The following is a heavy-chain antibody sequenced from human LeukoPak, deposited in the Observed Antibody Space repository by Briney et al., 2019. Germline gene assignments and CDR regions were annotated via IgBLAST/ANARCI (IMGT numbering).Heavy chain of an antibody. Sequence: GGSLRLSCAASGFSFSSTWMHWVRQAPGEGLVWVSRINSDGTTTYADSVKGRFTIFRDNSKNTLYLQMDSLRAEDTAVYYCAKALGYTAGGFVDYWGQGTLVTVSS. D-gene: IGHD5-18*01. CDR1: GFSFSSTW. CDR2: INSDGTT. J-gene: IGHJ4*02. CDR3: AKALGYTAGGFVDY. V-gene: IGHV3-74*01.